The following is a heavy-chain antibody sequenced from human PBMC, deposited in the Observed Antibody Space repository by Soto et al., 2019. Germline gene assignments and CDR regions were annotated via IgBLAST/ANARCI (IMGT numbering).Heavy chain of an antibody. CDR3: ASFNFARSGDNYSYYMDV. CDR2: ITTHNGNT. J-gene: IGHJ6*03. CDR1: GDTLKTFD. Sequence: QGQLVQSGAEVRRPGASVKVSCKASGDTLKTFDISWVRQAPGQGPEWMAWITTHNGNTNFAQKLRGRVTLSADTSVATAFMELRSLRSDATGVYFCASFNFARSGDNYSYYMDVWGQGTTVTVSS. V-gene: IGHV1-18*04. D-gene: IGHD1-20*01.